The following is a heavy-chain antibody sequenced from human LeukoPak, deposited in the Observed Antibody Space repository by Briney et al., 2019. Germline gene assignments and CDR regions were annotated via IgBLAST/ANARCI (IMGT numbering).Heavy chain of an antibody. Sequence: GGSLTLSCAASGFTFSDYAMSWVRQAPGKGLEWVATASYYVGKQYHADSVRGRFTVSRDNSRNTVSLQMSSLRVEDTGIYYCAKAGIGADGAGFLCEYWGQGTLVTVSS. V-gene: IGHV3-23*01. J-gene: IGHJ4*02. CDR1: GFTFSDYA. CDR3: AKAGIGADGAGFLCEY. D-gene: IGHD1-1*01. CDR2: ASYYVGKQ.